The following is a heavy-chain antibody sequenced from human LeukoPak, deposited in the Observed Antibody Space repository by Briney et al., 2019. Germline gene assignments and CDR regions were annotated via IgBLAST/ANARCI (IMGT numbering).Heavy chain of an antibody. J-gene: IGHJ6*02. Sequence: SETLSLTCTVSGGSISSGGYYWSWIRQHPGKGLGWIGYIYYSGSTYYNPSLKSRVTISVDTSKNQFSLKLSSVTAADTAVYYCARVRPKPFLKTNYDFWSGYSIRPYYYYGMDVWGQGTTVTVSS. CDR1: GGSISSGGYY. CDR3: ARVRPKPFLKTNYDFWSGYSIRPYYYYGMDV. V-gene: IGHV4-31*03. CDR2: IYYSGST. D-gene: IGHD3-3*01.